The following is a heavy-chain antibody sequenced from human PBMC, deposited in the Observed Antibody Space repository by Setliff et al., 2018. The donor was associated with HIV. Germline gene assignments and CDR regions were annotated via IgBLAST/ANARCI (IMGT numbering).Heavy chain of an antibody. CDR1: GYTFPDYY. J-gene: IGHJ4*02. D-gene: IGHD3-16*01. CDR2: IDPDRGDT. CDR3: AWGTQRPIDS. V-gene: IGHV1-69-2*01. Sequence: PPVKVSCKVSGYTFPDYYMQWVRQAPGKGLEWMGLIDPDRGDTVYAEKFQGRVTITADRSIDIAYMKLSSLTSEDTAMYFCAWGTQRPIDSWGQGTLVTSPQ.